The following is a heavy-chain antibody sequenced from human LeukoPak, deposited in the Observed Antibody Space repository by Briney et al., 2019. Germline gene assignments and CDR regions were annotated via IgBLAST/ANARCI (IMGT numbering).Heavy chain of an antibody. CDR2: IYYSGST. V-gene: IGHV4-59*01. CDR1: GGSISSYY. J-gene: IGHJ5*02. CDR3: ARVKGDILTGYWLQFDP. D-gene: IGHD3-9*01. Sequence: SETLSLTCTVSGGSISSYYWSWIRQPPGKGLEWIEYIYYSGSTNYNPSLKSRVTISVDTSKNQFSLKLSSVTAADTAVYYCARVKGDILTGYWLQFDPWGQGTLVTVSS.